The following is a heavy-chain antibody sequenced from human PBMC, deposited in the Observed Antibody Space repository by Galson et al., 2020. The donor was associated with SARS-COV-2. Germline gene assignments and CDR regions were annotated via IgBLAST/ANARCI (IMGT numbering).Heavy chain of an antibody. V-gene: IGHV5-10-1*01. Sequence: KIGESLKISCKGSGYSFTSYCTSWVRQMPGKGLEWMGRIDPSDSYTNYSPSFQGHVTLSADKSNSTDYLQWSSLKASDTAMYYCARGRIRLDVWGQGTTVTVSS. CDR2: IDPSDSYT. J-gene: IGHJ6*02. CDR3: ARGRIRLDV. CDR1: GYSFTSYC. D-gene: IGHD2-15*01.